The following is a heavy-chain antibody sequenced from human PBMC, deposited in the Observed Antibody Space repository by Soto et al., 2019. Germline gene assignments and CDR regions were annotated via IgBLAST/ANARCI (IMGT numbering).Heavy chain of an antibody. Sequence: QVQLQQWGAGLLKPSETLSLTCAVYGGSFSGYYWSWIRQPPGKGLEWIGEINHSGSTNYNPSLTGXVTMSVDTSKTQFSLKLSSVTAADTAVYYCARSSRVDYWGQGTLVTVSS. CDR3: ARSSRVDY. CDR1: GGSFSGYY. D-gene: IGHD6-13*01. J-gene: IGHJ4*02. CDR2: INHSGST. V-gene: IGHV4-34*01.